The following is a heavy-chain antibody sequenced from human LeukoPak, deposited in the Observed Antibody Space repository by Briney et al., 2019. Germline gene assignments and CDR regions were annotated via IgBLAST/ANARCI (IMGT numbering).Heavy chain of an antibody. J-gene: IGHJ4*02. CDR1: GFTFNIYA. V-gene: IGHV3-23*01. D-gene: IGHD1-1*01. CDR2: ISAAGGTT. CDR3: VKGRGYNWNGALDY. Sequence: GESLRLACAASGFTFNIYAMTWVRQAPGKGLERVSTISAAGGTTYYADSVKGRFTISRDNSKKTLYLKMNSLRVDDTAVYYCVKGRGYNWNGALDYSGQGTLVIVSS.